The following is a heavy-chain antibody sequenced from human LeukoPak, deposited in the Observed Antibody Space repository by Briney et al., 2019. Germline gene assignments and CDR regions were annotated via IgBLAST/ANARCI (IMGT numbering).Heavy chain of an antibody. CDR2: FNLSSGST. J-gene: IGHJ4*02. V-gene: IGHV1-46*03. CDR1: GYTFTTYY. D-gene: IGHD3-10*01. CDR3: GRNVGSCLDY. Sequence: ASVKVSCKASGYTFTTYYIHWVRQAPGQGLEWMGFFNLSSGSTSYAQKFQGRVTITTDTSTITVYMDLSILRSEDTAVYFCGRNVGSCLDYWGQGTLVIVSS.